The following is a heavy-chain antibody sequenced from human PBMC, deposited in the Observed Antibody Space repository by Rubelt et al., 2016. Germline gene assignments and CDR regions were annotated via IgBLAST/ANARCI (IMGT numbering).Heavy chain of an antibody. CDR2: IYTSGST. D-gene: IGHD3-3*01. V-gene: IGHV4-4*07. J-gene: IGHJ4*02. CDR1: GGSISSYY. CDR3: ARSITIFGVVIHQTFDY. Sequence: QVQLQESGPGLVKPSETLSLTCTVSGGSISSYYWSWIRQPAGKGLEWNGRIYTSGSTNYNPSLKSRVSMSVDTAKNQFSLKLCAVTAADTAVHYCARSITIFGVVIHQTFDYWGQGTLVTVSS.